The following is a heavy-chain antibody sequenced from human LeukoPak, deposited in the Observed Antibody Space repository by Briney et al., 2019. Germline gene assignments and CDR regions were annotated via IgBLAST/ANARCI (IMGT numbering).Heavy chain of an antibody. CDR3: AREGDYDFWSGQYYFDY. CDR1: GGSISSYY. CDR2: IYHSGST. D-gene: IGHD3-3*01. Sequence: SETLSLTCTVSGGSISSYYWSWIRQPPGKGLEWIGYIYHSGSTYYNPSLKSRVTISVDRSKNQFSLKLSSVTAADTAVYYCAREGDYDFWSGQYYFDYWGQGTLVTVSS. J-gene: IGHJ4*02. V-gene: IGHV4-59*12.